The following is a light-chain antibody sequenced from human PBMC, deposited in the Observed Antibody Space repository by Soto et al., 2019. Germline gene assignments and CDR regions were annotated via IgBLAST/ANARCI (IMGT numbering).Light chain of an antibody. V-gene: IGLV1-51*02. CDR2: ENN. CDR1: SSNIGNSY. CDR3: GTWDSSLSAGVI. J-gene: IGLJ2*01. Sequence: QLVLTQPPSVSAAPGQKVTISCSGSSSNIGNSYVSWYQQLPGTAPKLLIYENNKRPSGIPDRFSGSKSGTSGTLGITGLQTGDEADYYCGTWDSSLSAGVIFGGGTKLTVL.